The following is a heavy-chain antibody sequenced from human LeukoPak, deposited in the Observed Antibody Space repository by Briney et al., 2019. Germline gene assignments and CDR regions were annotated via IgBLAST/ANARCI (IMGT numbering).Heavy chain of an antibody. J-gene: IGHJ4*02. V-gene: IGHV2-5*01. Sequence: SGPTLVKPTQTLTLTCTFSGFSLSTSGVGVGWIRQPPGKALEWLALIYWNDDKRYSPSLKSRLTITKDTSKNQVVLTMTNMDPVDTATYYCAHDLYLYYFDYWAREPWSPSPQ. D-gene: IGHD5/OR15-5a*01. CDR1: GFSLSTSGVG. CDR3: AHDLYLYYFDY. CDR2: IYWNDDK.